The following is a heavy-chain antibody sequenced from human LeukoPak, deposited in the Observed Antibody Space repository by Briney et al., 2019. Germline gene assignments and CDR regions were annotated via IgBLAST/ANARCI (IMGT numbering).Heavy chain of an antibody. Sequence: SETLSLTCAVYGGSFSGYYWSWIRQPPGKGLEWIGEINHSGSTNYNPSLKSRGTISVDTSKNQFSLKLSSVTAADTAVYYCARGLQIVVVITTDEQAAFDIWGQGTMVTVSS. CDR2: INHSGST. D-gene: IGHD3-22*01. J-gene: IGHJ3*02. CDR1: GGSFSGYY. CDR3: ARGLQIVVVITTDEQAAFDI. V-gene: IGHV4-34*01.